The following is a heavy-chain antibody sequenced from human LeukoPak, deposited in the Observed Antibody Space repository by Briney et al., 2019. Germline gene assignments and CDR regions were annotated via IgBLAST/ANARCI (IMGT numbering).Heavy chain of an antibody. CDR3: ARVAVYGSGPSYFDY. V-gene: IGHV3-53*01. J-gene: IGHJ4*02. D-gene: IGHD3-10*01. CDR1: GFTVSSNY. CDR2: LYGGGST. Sequence: GGSLRLSCAVSGFTVSSNYISWVRQAPGKGLEWVSVLYGGGSTFYADFVKGRFTISRDNSKNTLYLQINSLTAEDTAVYYCARVAVYGSGPSYFDYWGQGTLVTVSS.